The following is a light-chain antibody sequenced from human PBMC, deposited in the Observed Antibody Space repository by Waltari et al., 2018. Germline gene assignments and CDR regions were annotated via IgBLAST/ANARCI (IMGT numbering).Light chain of an antibody. CDR3: CSYAGSYGV. CDR1: SRDVGGSNY. J-gene: IGLJ2*01. CDR2: DAS. Sequence: QSALTQPRSVSGSPGQLVTISRTGTSRDVGGSNYVSWYQQHPGKAPKFMIYDASNRPSGVPDRFSGSKSGNTAFLTISGLQAEDEADYYCCSYAGSYGVFGGGTKLTVL. V-gene: IGLV2-11*01.